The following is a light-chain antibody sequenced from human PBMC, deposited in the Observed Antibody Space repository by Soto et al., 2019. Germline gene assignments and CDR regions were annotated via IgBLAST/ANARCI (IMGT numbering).Light chain of an antibody. CDR3: QQSYTSLYMYT. V-gene: IGKV1-33*01. Sequence: DIQMTQSPSSLSASVGDRVTITCQASQDISNYLNWYQQKPGKAPKLLIYDASNLETGVPSRFSGSGSGTDFTRTISILQPEGFATYCCQQSYTSLYMYTVCQGTNVDSK. CDR2: DAS. J-gene: IGKJ2*01. CDR1: QDISNY.